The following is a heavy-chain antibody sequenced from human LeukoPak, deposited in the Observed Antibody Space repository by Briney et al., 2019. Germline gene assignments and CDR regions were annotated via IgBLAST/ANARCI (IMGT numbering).Heavy chain of an antibody. V-gene: IGHV3-64*01. CDR1: GFTFSSYA. Sequence: GGSLRLSCAASGFTFSSYAMHWVRQAPGKGLEYVSAISSNGGSTYYANSAKGRFTISRDNSKNTLYLQMGSLRAEDMAVYYCATSSSWSLRYFQHWGQGTLVTVSS. CDR3: ATSSSWSLRYFQH. J-gene: IGHJ1*01. CDR2: ISSNGGST. D-gene: IGHD6-13*01.